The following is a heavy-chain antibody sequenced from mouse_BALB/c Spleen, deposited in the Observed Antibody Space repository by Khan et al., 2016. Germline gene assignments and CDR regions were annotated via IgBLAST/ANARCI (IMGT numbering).Heavy chain of an antibody. CDR1: GYTFTSYT. J-gene: IGHJ2*01. CDR3: ASSRRMVGNYLFDY. CDR2: INPSIGYT. V-gene: IGHV1-4*01. Sequence: QVQLQQSGAELARPGASVKMSCKASGYTFTSYTMHWVKQRPGQGLEWIGYINPSIGYTNYNQKFKDKATLTADKSSSTAYMQLSSLTSEDSAVYYCASSRRMVGNYLFDYWGQGTTLTVSS. D-gene: IGHD2-1*01.